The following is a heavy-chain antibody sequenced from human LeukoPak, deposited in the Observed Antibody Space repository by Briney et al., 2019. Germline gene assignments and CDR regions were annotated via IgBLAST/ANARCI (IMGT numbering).Heavy chain of an antibody. J-gene: IGHJ4*02. D-gene: IGHD6-13*01. V-gene: IGHV3-21*01. CDR1: GFTFSIYS. Sequence: GGSLRLSCAASGFTFSIYSMHWVRRAPGKGLEGVSSFSSSSSYMYYADSVKRRFTISRENAKNSLYLQMNSLRAEDTSVYYCARDLGAAAGGGFDCWGQGTLVAVSS. CDR3: ARDLGAAAGGGFDC. CDR2: FSSSSSYM.